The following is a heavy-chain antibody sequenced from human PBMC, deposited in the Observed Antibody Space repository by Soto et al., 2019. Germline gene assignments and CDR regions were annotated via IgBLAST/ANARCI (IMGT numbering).Heavy chain of an antibody. J-gene: IGHJ4*02. CDR3: ARDGITPLTGYSSGWYLGY. CDR1: GFTFSSYG. D-gene: IGHD6-19*01. V-gene: IGHV3-33*01. Sequence: QVQLVESGGGVVQPGRSLRLSCAASGFTFSSYGMHWVRQAPGKGLEWVAVIWYDGSNKYYADSVKGRFTISRDNSKNTLYLQMNSLRAEDTAVCYCARDGITPLTGYSSGWYLGYWGQGTLVTVSS. CDR2: IWYDGSNK.